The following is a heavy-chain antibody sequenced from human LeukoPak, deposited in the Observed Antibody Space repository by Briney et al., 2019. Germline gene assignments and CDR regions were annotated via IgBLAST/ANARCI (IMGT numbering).Heavy chain of an antibody. CDR1: GFTFSSYW. D-gene: IGHD6-13*01. CDR2: INSDGSST. V-gene: IGHV3-74*01. Sequence: GGSLRLSCAASGFTFSSYWMHWVRQAPGKGLVWVSRINSDGSSTTYADSVKGRFTISRDNAKYALYLQMNSLRAEDTAVYYCAPTRGSSSWPFDYWGQGTLVTVSS. J-gene: IGHJ4*02. CDR3: APTRGSSSWPFDY.